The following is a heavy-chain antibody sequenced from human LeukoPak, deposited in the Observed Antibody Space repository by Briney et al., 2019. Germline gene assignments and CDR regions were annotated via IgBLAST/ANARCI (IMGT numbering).Heavy chain of an antibody. CDR2: INPNSGGT. Sequence: GASVKVSCKASGYTLTAYYMHWVRQAPGQGLEWMGWINPNSGGTNYAQKFQGRVTMTRDTSISTAYMELSRLRSDDTAVYYCARDRRMVRGVNDAFDIWGQGTMVTVSS. V-gene: IGHV1-2*02. CDR3: ARDRRMVRGVNDAFDI. J-gene: IGHJ3*02. CDR1: GYTLTAYY. D-gene: IGHD3-10*01.